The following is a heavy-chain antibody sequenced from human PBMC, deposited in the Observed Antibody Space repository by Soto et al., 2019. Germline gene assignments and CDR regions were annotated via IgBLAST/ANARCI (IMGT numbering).Heavy chain of an antibody. Sequence: SETLSLTCIVSGESISSSSYYWGWIRQPPGKGLEWIGCIYYSGRTYYNPSFKSRVTISIGTSKNQFSLKLSSVTATDTAVYYCARQRTTVVTQAYFDHWGQGALVTVSS. CDR3: ARQRTTVVTQAYFDH. V-gene: IGHV4-39*01. CDR2: IYYSGRT. CDR1: GESISSSSYY. J-gene: IGHJ4*02. D-gene: IGHD2-21*02.